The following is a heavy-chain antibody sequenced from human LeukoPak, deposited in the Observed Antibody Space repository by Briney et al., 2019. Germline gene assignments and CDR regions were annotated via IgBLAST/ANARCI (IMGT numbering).Heavy chain of an antibody. D-gene: IGHD3-10*01. Sequence: SQTLSLTCAISGDSVSSNSAAWNWIRQSPSRGLEWLGRTYYRSKWYNDYAVSVKSRITINPDISKNQFSLQLNSVTPEDTAVYYCARVHKSSGGEVWFDPWGQGTLVTVSS. V-gene: IGHV6-1*01. CDR2: TYYRSKWYN. CDR3: ARVHKSSGGEVWFDP. J-gene: IGHJ5*02. CDR1: GDSVSSNSAA.